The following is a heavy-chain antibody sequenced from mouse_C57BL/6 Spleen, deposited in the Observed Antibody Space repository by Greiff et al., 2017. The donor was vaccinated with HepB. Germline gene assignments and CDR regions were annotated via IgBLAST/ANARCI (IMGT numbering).Heavy chain of an antibody. CDR1: GFTFSSYG. J-gene: IGHJ1*03. Sequence: EVKLVESGGDLVKPGGSLKLSCAASGFTFSSYGMSWVRQTPDKRLEWVATISSGGSYTYYPDSVKGRFTISRDNAKNTLYLQMSSLKSEDTAMYYCARQGDYGNYNWYFDVWGTGTTVTVSS. CDR3: ARQGDYGNYNWYFDV. CDR2: ISSGGSYT. V-gene: IGHV5-6*01. D-gene: IGHD2-1*01.